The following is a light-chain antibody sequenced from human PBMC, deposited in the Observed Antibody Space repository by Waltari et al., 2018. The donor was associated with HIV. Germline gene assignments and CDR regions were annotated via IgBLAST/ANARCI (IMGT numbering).Light chain of an antibody. J-gene: IGKJ2*01. CDR1: QSISSY. V-gene: IGKV1-39*01. CDR2: SAS. Sequence: LSASVGDRVTITCRASQSISSYLNWYQQKPGKAPKLLIYSASSLQSGVPSRFSGSGSGTDFTLTISSLQPEDFATYYCQQSYSSPYTFGQGTKLEIK. CDR3: QQSYSSPYT.